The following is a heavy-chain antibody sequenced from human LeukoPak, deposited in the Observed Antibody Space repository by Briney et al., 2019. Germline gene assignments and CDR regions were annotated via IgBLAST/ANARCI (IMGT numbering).Heavy chain of an antibody. CDR2: IRSKANCYAT. CDR3: TTLVGATPLFDY. V-gene: IGHV3-73*01. J-gene: IGHJ4*02. D-gene: IGHD1-26*01. Sequence: PGGSLRLSCAASGFTFSDYYMSWIRQAPGKGLEWVGRIRSKANCYATAYAASVKGRFTISRDDSKNTAYLQMNSLKTEDTAVYYCTTLVGATPLFDYWGQGTLVTVSS. CDR1: GFTFSDYY.